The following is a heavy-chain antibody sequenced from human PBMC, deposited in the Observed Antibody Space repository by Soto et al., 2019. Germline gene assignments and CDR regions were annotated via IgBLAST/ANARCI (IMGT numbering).Heavy chain of an antibody. J-gene: IGHJ4*02. CDR2: ISAYNGNT. V-gene: IGHV1-18*01. CDR1: GYTFTSYG. D-gene: IGHD3-10*01. CDR3: ATSFGSGSRAFDY. Sequence: ASVQVSCKASGYTFTSYGISWVRQAPGQGLEWMGWISAYNGNTKYALKFQGRVTLTADKSTSTAYMVLSSLRSEDTAIYYCATSFGSGSRAFDYWGQGALVTSPQ.